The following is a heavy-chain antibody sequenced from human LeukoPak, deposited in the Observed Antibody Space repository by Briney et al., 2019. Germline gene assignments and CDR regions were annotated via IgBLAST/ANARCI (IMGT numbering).Heavy chain of an antibody. Sequence: GGSLRLSCAASGFTFSSYAMSWVRQAPGKGLEWVSGISGSGDNTYYADSVKGRFTISRDNSKNTLYVQVNSLGTEDTATYYCAKGSYYDSSGSFYFDYWGQGTLATVSS. V-gene: IGHV3-23*01. CDR3: AKGSYYDSSGSFYFDY. CDR1: GFTFSSYA. CDR2: ISGSGDNT. D-gene: IGHD3-22*01. J-gene: IGHJ4*02.